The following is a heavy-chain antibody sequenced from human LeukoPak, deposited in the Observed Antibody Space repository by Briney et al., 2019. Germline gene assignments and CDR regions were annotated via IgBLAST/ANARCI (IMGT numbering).Heavy chain of an antibody. D-gene: IGHD3-9*01. Sequence: PGGSLRLSCAASGFTFSSYGMHWVRQAPGKGLEWVAFIRYDGSNKYYADSVKGRFTISRDNSKNTLYLQMNSLRAEDTAVYYCAKDGQAGPYYDILTGYYALYYFDYWGQGTLVTVSS. J-gene: IGHJ4*02. V-gene: IGHV3-30*02. CDR3: AKDGQAGPYYDILTGYYALYYFDY. CDR2: IRYDGSNK. CDR1: GFTFSSYG.